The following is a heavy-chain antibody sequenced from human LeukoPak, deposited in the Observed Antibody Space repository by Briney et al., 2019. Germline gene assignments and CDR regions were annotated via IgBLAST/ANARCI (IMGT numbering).Heavy chain of an antibody. CDR2: FAGSDTTT. D-gene: IGHD3-22*01. V-gene: IGHV3-48*03. CDR3: TTLGYHLDS. CDR1: GFDFGAYE. Sequence: PGGSLRLSCAASGFDFGAYEMNWVRQAPGKGQEWVAYFAGSDTTTYYADSVKGRFIISRDNARNSLYLQMNSLRAEDTALYYCTTLGYHLDSWGQGTLVTVSS. J-gene: IGHJ4*02.